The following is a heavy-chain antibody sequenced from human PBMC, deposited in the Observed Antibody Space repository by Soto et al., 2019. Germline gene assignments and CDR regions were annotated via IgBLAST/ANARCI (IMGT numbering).Heavy chain of an antibody. Sequence: GSLRLSCAASGFTFSDYYMSWIRQAPGKGLEWVSYISSSGSTIYYADSVKGRFTISRDNAKNSLYLQMNSLRAEDTAVYYCARDRSAYYDFWSGYYGWGQGTLVTVSS. J-gene: IGHJ4*02. CDR1: GFTFSDYY. D-gene: IGHD3-3*01. CDR3: ARDRSAYYDFWSGYYG. CDR2: ISSSGSTI. V-gene: IGHV3-11*01.